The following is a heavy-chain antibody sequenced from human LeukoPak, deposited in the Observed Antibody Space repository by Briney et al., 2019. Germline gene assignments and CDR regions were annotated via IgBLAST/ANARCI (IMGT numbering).Heavy chain of an antibody. CDR2: IKEDGSEK. CDR1: GFTFSSYW. CDR3: ARARWASQNDY. D-gene: IGHD1-26*01. V-gene: IGHV3-7*04. Sequence: PGGSLRLSCAASGFTFSSYWMSWVRQAPGKGLEWVANIKEDGSEKYYVDSVKGRFTISRDNAKNSLYLQMNSLRAKDTAVYYCARARWASQNDYWGQGTLVTVSS. J-gene: IGHJ4*02.